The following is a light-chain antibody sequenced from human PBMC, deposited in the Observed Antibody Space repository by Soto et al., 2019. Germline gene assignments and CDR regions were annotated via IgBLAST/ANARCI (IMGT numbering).Light chain of an antibody. CDR3: QQYHSYATT. V-gene: IGKV1-5*03. CDR1: QSISSW. Sequence: DIQMTQSPSTLSASVGDRVTITCRASQSISSWLAWYQQKPGKAPKLLIYKASSLESGVPSRFSGSGFGTEFTLTISRLQPDDFATYYCQQYHSYATTFGQGTKLEIK. J-gene: IGKJ2*01. CDR2: KAS.